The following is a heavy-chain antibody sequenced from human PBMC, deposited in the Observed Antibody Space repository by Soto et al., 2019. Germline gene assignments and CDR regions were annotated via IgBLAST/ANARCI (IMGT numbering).Heavy chain of an antibody. V-gene: IGHV4-59*01. CDR1: GGSISSFY. D-gene: IGHD3-10*01. J-gene: IGHJ4*02. CDR2: TYYTGST. CDR3: ARVMYGSGSYLHTFDY. Sequence: QVQLQESGPGLVKPSETLSLNCTVSGGSISSFYWSWIRQSPGKGLEWIGYTYYTGSTVYNPSLTSRVTISLDTSKTQFSLKLSSVTAADTAVYYCARVMYGSGSYLHTFDYWGQGTLVTVSS.